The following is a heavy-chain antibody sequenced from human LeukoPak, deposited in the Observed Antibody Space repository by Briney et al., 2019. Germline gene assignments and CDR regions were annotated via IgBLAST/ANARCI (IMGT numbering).Heavy chain of an antibody. V-gene: IGHV3-7*01. CDR1: GFTFSTYW. CDR3: ATATVTYFDS. J-gene: IGHJ4*02. Sequence: GGSPRLSCVASGFTFSTYWMNWVRQAPGKGLEWVASVKQDGSEKYYVDSVKGRFTISRDNAKNSVSLQMSGLRPEDTAVYYCATATVTYFDSWGQGTLVTVSA. D-gene: IGHD4-17*01. CDR2: VKQDGSEK.